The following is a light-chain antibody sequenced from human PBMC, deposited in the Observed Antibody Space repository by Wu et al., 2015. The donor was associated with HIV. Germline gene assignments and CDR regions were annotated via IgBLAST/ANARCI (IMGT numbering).Light chain of an antibody. CDR1: RSVSYA. V-gene: IGKV3-11*01. CDR2: NAS. Sequence: EIVLTQSPATLSFFPGERATLSCRASRSVSYALAWYQQKPGQTPRLLIYNASNRATGIPDRFSGSGSATDFTLATSSLEPEDSAVYYCQQQSNWPLTFGQGTRLEIK. CDR3: QQQSNWPLT. J-gene: IGKJ5*01.